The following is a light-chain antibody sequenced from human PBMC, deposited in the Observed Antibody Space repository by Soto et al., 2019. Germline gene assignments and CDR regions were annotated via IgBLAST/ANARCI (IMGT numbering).Light chain of an antibody. CDR3: MQALQTPT. Sequence: DIVMTQSPLSLPVTPGEPASISCRSSQSLLHSNGYNYLDLYLQKPGQSPQLLSYLGSNRASGVPDRFSGSGSGTDFTLKISRVEAEDVGVYYCMQALQTPTFGQGTKLEIK. V-gene: IGKV2-28*01. J-gene: IGKJ2*01. CDR1: QSLLHSNGYNY. CDR2: LGS.